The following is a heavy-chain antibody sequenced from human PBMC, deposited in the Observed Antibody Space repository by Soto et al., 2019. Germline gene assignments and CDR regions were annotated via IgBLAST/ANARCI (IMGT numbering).Heavy chain of an antibody. CDR2: IYYSGST. V-gene: IGHV4-39*01. Sequence: SETLSLTCTVSGGSISSSSYYWGWIRQPPGKGLEWIGSIYYSGSTYYNPSLKSRVTISVDTSKNQFSLKLGSVTAADTAVYYCARHPRGEFIVVVVAADYYYYYMDVWGKGTTVTVSS. D-gene: IGHD2-15*01. J-gene: IGHJ6*03. CDR1: GGSISSSSYY. CDR3: ARHPRGEFIVVVVAADYYYYYMDV.